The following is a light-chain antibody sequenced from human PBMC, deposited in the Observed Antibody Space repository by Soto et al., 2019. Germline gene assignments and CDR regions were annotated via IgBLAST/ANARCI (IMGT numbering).Light chain of an antibody. CDR1: QSVSSSY. V-gene: IGKV3-20*01. CDR2: GAS. Sequence: IVLTQSPGTLSLSPGERVTLSCRASQSVSSSYLAWYQQKPGKAPRLLIYGASSRATGIPDRFSGSGSGTDFTLTISRLEPEDFAVYYCQQYETFGQGTRLEIK. CDR3: QQYET. J-gene: IGKJ2*01.